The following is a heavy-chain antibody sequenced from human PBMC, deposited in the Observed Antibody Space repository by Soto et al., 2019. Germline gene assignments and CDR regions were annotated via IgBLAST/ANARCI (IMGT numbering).Heavy chain of an antibody. Sequence: GGSLRLSCAASGFTFSSYSMNWVRQAPGKGLEWVSYISSSSSTIYYADSVKGRFTISRDNAKNSLYLQMNSLRDEDTAVYYCARVRPIYSSGTVDYWGQGTLVTVSS. J-gene: IGHJ4*02. CDR3: ARVRPIYSSGTVDY. CDR1: GFTFSSYS. D-gene: IGHD6-19*01. V-gene: IGHV3-48*02. CDR2: ISSSSSTI.